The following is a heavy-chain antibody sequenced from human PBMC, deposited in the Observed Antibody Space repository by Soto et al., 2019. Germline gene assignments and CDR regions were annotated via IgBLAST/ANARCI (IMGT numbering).Heavy chain of an antibody. D-gene: IGHD3-3*01. J-gene: IGHJ4*02. CDR3: ARVRVRFLEWLGSEG. CDR2: IIPIFGTA. CDR1: GGTFSSYA. Sequence: QVQLVQSGAEVKKPGSSVKVSCKASGGTFSSYAISWVRQAPGQGLEWMGGIIPIFGTANYAQKFQCRVTITADASTSTAYMELSSLRSEDTAVYYCARVRVRFLEWLGSEGWGQGTLVTVSS. V-gene: IGHV1-69*12.